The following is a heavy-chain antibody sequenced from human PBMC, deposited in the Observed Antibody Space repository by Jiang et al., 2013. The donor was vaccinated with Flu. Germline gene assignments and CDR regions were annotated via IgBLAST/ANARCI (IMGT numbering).Heavy chain of an antibody. CDR3: AKVLDPNGDFYYYYPLDV. J-gene: IGHJ6*02. CDR2: IRDDGRSK. CDR1: GFSFSNFA. Sequence: QLVESGGGVVQPGESLRLSCAASGFSFSNFAMHWVRQAPGKGLAWVALIRDDGRSKDYADSVKGRFSISRENSKNTLYLEMNSLRPDDTAVYYCAKVLDPNGDFYYYYPLDVWGRGTTVTVSS. V-gene: IGHV3-30*02. D-gene: IGHD4-17*01.